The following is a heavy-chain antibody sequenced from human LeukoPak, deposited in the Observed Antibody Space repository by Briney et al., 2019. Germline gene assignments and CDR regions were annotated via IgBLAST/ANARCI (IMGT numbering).Heavy chain of an antibody. CDR3: ARVSSLDDFWSGHPSYNWFDP. D-gene: IGHD3-3*01. J-gene: IGHJ5*02. CDR1: GGSISSYY. V-gene: IGHV4-59*01. CDR2: IYYSGST. Sequence: SETLSLTCTVSGGSISSYYWSWIRQPPGKGLEWIGYIYYSGSTNYNPSLKSRVTISVDTSKNQFSLKLSSVTAAGTAVYYCARVSSLDDFWSGHPSYNWFDPWGKGTLVTVSS.